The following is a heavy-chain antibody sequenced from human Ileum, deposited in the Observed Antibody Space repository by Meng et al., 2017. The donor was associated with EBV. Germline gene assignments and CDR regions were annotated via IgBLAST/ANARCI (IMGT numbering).Heavy chain of an antibody. CDR1: CGSISRSSYY. V-gene: IGHV4-39*01. D-gene: IGHD1-14*01. Sequence: RAACPGMVNPSETPSLPCTVPCGSISRSSYYWAWIRQPPGEGLDWMARFVYSGTTYYTSSLKSRVSISVDTSKNQFSLKLSSVTAADTAVYYCARHHHSPTFDYWGQGTLVTVSS. CDR3: ARHHHSPTFDY. J-gene: IGHJ4*02. CDR2: FVYSGTT.